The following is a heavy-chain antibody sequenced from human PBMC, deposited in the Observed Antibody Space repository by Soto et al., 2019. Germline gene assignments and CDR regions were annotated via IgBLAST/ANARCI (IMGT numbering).Heavy chain of an antibody. J-gene: IGHJ5*02. CDR2: ISYSGST. CDR3: ARSHYDILTGYAGEIGS. D-gene: IGHD3-9*01. Sequence: SETLSLTCTFSGGSFSSISNHYCSWIRQPPGKGLEWIGYISYSGSTSYNPSLKSRVTISVDTSKNQFSLKLSSVTAADTAVYYCARSHYDILTGYAGEIGSWGQGTLVTVSS. V-gene: IGHV4-59*08. CDR1: GGSFSSISNHY.